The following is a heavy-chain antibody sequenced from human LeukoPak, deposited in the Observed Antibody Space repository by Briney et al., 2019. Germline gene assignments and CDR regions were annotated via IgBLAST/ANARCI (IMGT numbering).Heavy chain of an antibody. J-gene: IGHJ5*02. D-gene: IGHD3-10*01. CDR2: INHSGST. CDR1: GGSFSGYY. CDR3: ARKYGSGSYYNPAPFDP. Sequence: SSETLSLTCAVYGGSFSGYYWSWIRQPPGKGLEWIGEINHSGSTNYNPSLKSRVTISVDTSKNQFSLKLSSVTAADTAIYYCARKYGSGSYYNPAPFDPWGQGTLVTVSS. V-gene: IGHV4-34*01.